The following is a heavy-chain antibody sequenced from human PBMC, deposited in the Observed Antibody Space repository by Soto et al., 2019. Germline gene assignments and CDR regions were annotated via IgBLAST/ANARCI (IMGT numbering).Heavy chain of an antibody. V-gene: IGHV3-48*03. CDR3: ARERSYHDVFDY. CDR1: GXTFSTYA. J-gene: IGHJ4*02. D-gene: IGHD2-2*01. CDR2: IAASDGAT. Sequence: GSLRLTCVASGXTFSTYAMCWVRQAPAKGLELVAWIAASDGATYYADYVKGRFTISRNKDKNSLYLQMNSVRAEDKAVYYCARERSYHDVFDYWGQGTLVTVSS.